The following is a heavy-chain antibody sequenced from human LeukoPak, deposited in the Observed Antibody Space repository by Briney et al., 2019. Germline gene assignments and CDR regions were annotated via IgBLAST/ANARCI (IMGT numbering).Heavy chain of an antibody. Sequence: SETLSLTCAVYGGSFSGYYWSWIRQPPGKGLERIGEINHSGSTNYNPSLKSRVTISVDTSKNQFSLKLSSVTAADTAVYYCARGRIKYCSGGSCYSGSGWFDPWGQGTLVTVSS. V-gene: IGHV4-34*01. J-gene: IGHJ5*02. D-gene: IGHD2-15*01. CDR2: INHSGST. CDR3: ARGRIKYCSGGSCYSGSGWFDP. CDR1: GGSFSGYY.